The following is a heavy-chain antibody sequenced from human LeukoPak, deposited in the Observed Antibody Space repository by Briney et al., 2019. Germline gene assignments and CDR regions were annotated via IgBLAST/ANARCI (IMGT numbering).Heavy chain of an antibody. V-gene: IGHV3-33*08. Sequence: GGSLRLSCAASGFTFSTYYMHWVRQAPGKGLEWVAVIWYDGSNKYYADSVKGRFTISRDNSKNTLYLQMNSLRAEDTAVYYCARDRLRSGGGYDLDLSRYYYYYGMDVWGQGTTVTVSS. CDR3: ARDRLRSGGGYDLDLSRYYYYYGMDV. D-gene: IGHD5-12*01. CDR1: GFTFSTYY. CDR2: IWYDGSNK. J-gene: IGHJ6*02.